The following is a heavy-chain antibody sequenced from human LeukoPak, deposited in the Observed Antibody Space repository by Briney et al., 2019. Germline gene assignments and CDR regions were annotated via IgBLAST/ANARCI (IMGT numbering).Heavy chain of an antibody. J-gene: IGHJ4*02. V-gene: IGHV4-59*01. Sequence: SETLSLTCTVSGGSISSYYWSWIRQPPGKGLEWIGYIYYSGSTNYNPSLKSRVTISVDTSKNQFSLKLSSVTAADTAVYYCARGSIWFGELLTESWGQGTLVTVSS. CDR3: ARGSIWFGELLTES. CDR1: GGSISSYY. CDR2: IYYSGST. D-gene: IGHD3-10*01.